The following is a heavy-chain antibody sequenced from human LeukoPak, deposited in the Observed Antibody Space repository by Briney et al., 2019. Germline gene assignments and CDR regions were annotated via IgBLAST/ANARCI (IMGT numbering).Heavy chain of an antibody. J-gene: IGHJ5*02. CDR1: GYRFSNYG. CDR3: ARDHGTRFDSNIRTGFDP. CDR2: ISTYNGNT. V-gene: IGHV1-18*01. D-gene: IGHD3-10*02. Sequence: GASVKVSCKASGYRFSNYGFNWVRQAPGQGLEWMGWISTYNGNTIYEQKFRGRVTMTTDTSTSTAYMELRSLRSDDTAVYFCARDHGTRFDSNIRTGFDPWGQGTLVTVSS.